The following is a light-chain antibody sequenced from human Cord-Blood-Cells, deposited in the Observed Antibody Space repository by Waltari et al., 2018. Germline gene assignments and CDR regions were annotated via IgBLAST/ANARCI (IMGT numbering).Light chain of an antibody. CDR1: QGISSY. V-gene: IGKV1-8*01. J-gene: IGKJ1*01. Sequence: AIRLTQSPSSFSASTGDRVTITCRASQGISSYLAWYQQKPGKAPKLLIYAASSLQSGVPSRFSCSGSCTDFTLTISCLQSEDFATYYCQQYYSYPRTFGQGTKVEIK. CDR2: AAS. CDR3: QQYYSYPRT.